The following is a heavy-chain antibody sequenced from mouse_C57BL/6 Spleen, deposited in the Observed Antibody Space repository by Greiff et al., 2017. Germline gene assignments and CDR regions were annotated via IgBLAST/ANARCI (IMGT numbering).Heavy chain of an antibody. CDR1: GYTFTSYW. CDR2: IHPNSGST. J-gene: IGHJ2*01. CDR3: ARYGYYSFDY. V-gene: IGHV1-64*01. Sequence: QVQLKQPGAELVKPGASVKLSCKASGYTFTSYWMHWVKQRPGQGLEWIGMIHPNSGSTNYNEKFKSKATLTVDKSSSTAYMQLSSLTSEDSAVYYCARYGYYSFDYWGQGTTLTVSS. D-gene: IGHD2-3*01.